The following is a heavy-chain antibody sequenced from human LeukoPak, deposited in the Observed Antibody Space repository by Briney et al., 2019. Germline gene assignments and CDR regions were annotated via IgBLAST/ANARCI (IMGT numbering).Heavy chain of an antibody. CDR3: ATETHYYGDYGGS. CDR2: IYHSGST. CDR1: GGSISSYY. Sequence: SETLSLTCTVSGGSISSYYWGWIRQPPGKGLEWIGSIYHSGSTYYNPSLKSRVTISVDTSKNQFSLKLSSVTAADTAVYYCATETHYYGDYGGSWGQGTLVTVSS. D-gene: IGHD4-17*01. V-gene: IGHV4-38-2*02. J-gene: IGHJ4*02.